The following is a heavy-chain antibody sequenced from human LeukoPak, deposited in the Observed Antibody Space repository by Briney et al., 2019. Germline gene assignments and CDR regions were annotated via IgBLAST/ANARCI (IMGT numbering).Heavy chain of an antibody. CDR3: ARGVHPGLTGTNNWFDP. J-gene: IGHJ5*02. CDR1: GGSFSDYY. Sequence: SETLSLTCAVYGGSFSDYYWSWVRQPPERGLEWIGEIHHTGSTAYNPSLKTRVTISVDTSKNQFSLKLTSVTAADTAVYYCARGVHPGLTGTNNWFDPWGQGTLVTVSS. D-gene: IGHD1-7*01. V-gene: IGHV4-34*01. CDR2: IHHTGST.